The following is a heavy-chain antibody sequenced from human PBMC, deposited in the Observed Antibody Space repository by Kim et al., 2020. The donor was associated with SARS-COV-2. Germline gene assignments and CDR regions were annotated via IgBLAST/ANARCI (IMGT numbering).Heavy chain of an antibody. D-gene: IGHD3-9*01. V-gene: IGHV4-39*01. CDR3: ARHYDILTGYRQTEFDY. J-gene: IGHJ4*02. CDR1: GGSISSSSYY. Sequence: SETLSLTCTVSGGSISSSSYYWGWIRQPPGKGLEWIGSIYYSGSTYYNPSLKSRVTISVDTSKNQFSLKLSSVTAADTAVYYCARHYDILTGYRQTEFDYWGQGTLGTVSS. CDR2: IYYSGST.